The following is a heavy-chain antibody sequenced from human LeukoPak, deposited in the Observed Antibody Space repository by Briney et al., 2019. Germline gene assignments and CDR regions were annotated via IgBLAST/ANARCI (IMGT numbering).Heavy chain of an antibody. J-gene: IGHJ4*02. Sequence: SETLSLTCTVSGGSISSYYWSWIRRPPGKGLEWIGYIYYSGSTNYNPSLKSRVTISVDTSKNQFSLKLSSVTAADTAVYYCARHYDSSGYYPYYFDYWGQGTLVTVSS. D-gene: IGHD3-22*01. CDR3: ARHYDSSGYYPYYFDY. V-gene: IGHV4-59*08. CDR1: GGSISSYY. CDR2: IYYSGST.